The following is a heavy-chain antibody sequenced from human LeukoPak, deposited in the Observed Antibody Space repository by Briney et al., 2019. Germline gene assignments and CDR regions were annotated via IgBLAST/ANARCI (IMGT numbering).Heavy chain of an antibody. CDR3: ARGTMTTVVTPYWYFDL. J-gene: IGHJ2*01. D-gene: IGHD4-23*01. Sequence: PSETLSLTCTVSGGSISTYYWNWIRQPPGKGLEWIGYIYYSGSTNYNPSLKSRVTISVDKSKNQFSLKLSSVTAADTAVYYCARGTMTTVVTPYWYFDLWGRGTLVTVSS. CDR1: GGSISTYY. V-gene: IGHV4-59*12. CDR2: IYYSGST.